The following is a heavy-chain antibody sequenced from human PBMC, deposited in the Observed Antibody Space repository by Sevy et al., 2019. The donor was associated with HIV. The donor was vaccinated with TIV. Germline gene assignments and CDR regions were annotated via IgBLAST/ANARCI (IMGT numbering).Heavy chain of an antibody. D-gene: IGHD6-6*01. CDR3: ARGASLYSSSIIEYDY. CDR1: GYTFTFYD. CDR2: TNPNSGNT. V-gene: IGHV1-8*01. Sequence: ASVKVSCKASGYTFTFYDINWVRQATGQGLEWVGWTNPNSGNTGYAQKFQGRVTMTRNTSISTAYMELSSLRSEDTAVFYCARGASLYSSSIIEYDYWGQGTLVTVSS. J-gene: IGHJ4*02.